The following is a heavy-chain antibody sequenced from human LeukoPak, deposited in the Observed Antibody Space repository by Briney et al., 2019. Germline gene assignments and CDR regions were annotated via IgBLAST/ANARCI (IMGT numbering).Heavy chain of an antibody. CDR2: ISPTGSTT. V-gene: IGHV3-74*01. CDR1: GFSFSGHW. CDR3: ARGPNSNWSGLVF. Sequence: GGSLRLSCTASGFSFSGHWMHWARQLPGKGLVWVSRISPTGSTTSYADSVKGRFTVSRDNAKNTLYLQVNNLRAEDTAVYYCARGPNSNWSGLVFWGQGTLLTVSS. J-gene: IGHJ4*02. D-gene: IGHD6-6*01.